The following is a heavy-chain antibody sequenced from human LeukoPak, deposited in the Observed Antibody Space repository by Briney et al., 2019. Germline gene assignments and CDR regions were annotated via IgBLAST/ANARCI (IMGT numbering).Heavy chain of an antibody. CDR3: AKDDDWGRYKH. Sequence: GGSLRLSCAASGFIFSSYWMSWVRQAPGKGLEWVSGISPSGGITYYTDSVKGRFTISRDNSKNTQSLQMNSLRAEDTAVYYCAKDDDWGRYKHWGQGTLVTVSS. CDR2: ISPSGGIT. CDR1: GFIFSSYW. V-gene: IGHV3-23*01. D-gene: IGHD3-16*01. J-gene: IGHJ1*01.